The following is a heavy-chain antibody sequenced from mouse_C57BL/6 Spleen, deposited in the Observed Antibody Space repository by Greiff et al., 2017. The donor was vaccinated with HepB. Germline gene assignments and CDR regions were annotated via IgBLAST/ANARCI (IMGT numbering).Heavy chain of an antibody. D-gene: IGHD2-4*01. CDR2: IWSGGST. V-gene: IGHV2-2*01. J-gene: IGHJ4*01. Sequence: QVQLKESGPGLVQPSQSLSITCTVSGFSLTSYGIHWVRQSPGKGLEWLGVIWSGGSTYYNAAFISRLSISKDNSKSQVFFKMNSLQADDTAIYYCASLYYDYDGYAMDYWGQGTSVTVSS. CDR3: ASLYYDYDGYAMDY. CDR1: GFSLTSYG.